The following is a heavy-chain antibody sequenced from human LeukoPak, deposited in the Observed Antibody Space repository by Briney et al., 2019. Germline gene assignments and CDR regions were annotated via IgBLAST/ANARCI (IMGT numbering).Heavy chain of an antibody. CDR2: ISSSGSTI. CDR1: GFTFSSYE. D-gene: IGHD4-17*01. CDR3: ARESTVTTLGLDY. Sequence: PGGSLRLSCAASGFTFSSYEMNWVRQAPGKGLEWVSYISSSGSTIYYADSMKGRFTISRDNAKNSLYLQMNSLRAEDTAVYYCARESTVTTLGLDYWGQGTLVTVSS. V-gene: IGHV3-48*03. J-gene: IGHJ4*02.